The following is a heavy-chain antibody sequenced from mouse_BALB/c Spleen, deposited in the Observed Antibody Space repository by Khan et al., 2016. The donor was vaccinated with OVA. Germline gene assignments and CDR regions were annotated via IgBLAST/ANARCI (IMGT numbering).Heavy chain of an antibody. V-gene: IGHV1S132*01. Sequence: QVQLKQSGAELVRPGASVKLSCKTSGYIFTSYWIHWVKQRSGQGLEWIARIYPGTGSTYYNEKFKGKATLTADKSSSPAYMQLSLLNSEDSAAYVGARGEYDNRGMDYWGQGTSVTVSS. CDR1: GYIFTSYW. D-gene: IGHD2-10*02. J-gene: IGHJ4*01. CDR3: ARGEYDNRGMDY. CDR2: IYPGTGST.